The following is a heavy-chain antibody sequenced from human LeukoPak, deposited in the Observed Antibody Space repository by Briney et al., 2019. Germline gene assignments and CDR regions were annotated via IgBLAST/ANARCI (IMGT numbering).Heavy chain of an antibody. CDR2: INPNSGGT. V-gene: IGHV1-2*02. J-gene: IGHJ4*02. Sequence: ASVKVSCKASGYTFTGYYMHWVRQAPGQGLEWMGWINPNSGGTNYAQKFQGRVTMTRDTSISTAYMELSRLRSDDTAVYYCATDQNYDILTGEFDYWGQGTLVTVSS. D-gene: IGHD3-9*01. CDR3: ATDQNYDILTGEFDY. CDR1: GYTFTGYY.